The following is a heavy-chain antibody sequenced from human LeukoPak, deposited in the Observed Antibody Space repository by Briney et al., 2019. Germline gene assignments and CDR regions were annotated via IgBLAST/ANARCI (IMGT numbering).Heavy chain of an antibody. Sequence: PSETLSLTCTVSGGSISSTSYYWGWIRQPPGKGLEWIGSINYSGGTYYNPSLKSRVIISVDTSKNQFSLKLISVTAADTAVYFCARRRLTYFDYWGQGTLVTVSS. D-gene: IGHD2-21*02. CDR2: INYSGGT. CDR1: GGSISSTSYY. CDR3: ARRRLTYFDY. J-gene: IGHJ4*02. V-gene: IGHV4-39*01.